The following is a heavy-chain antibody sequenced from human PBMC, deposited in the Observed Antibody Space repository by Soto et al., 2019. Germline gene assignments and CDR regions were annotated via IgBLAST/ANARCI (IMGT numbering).Heavy chain of an antibody. CDR1: GFTFSSYS. CDR3: ARDGIEEIGRVRGVTFDP. D-gene: IGHD3-10*01. V-gene: IGHV3-21*01. CDR2: ISSSSSYI. Sequence: GGSLRLSCAASGFTFSSYSMNWVRQAPGKGLEWVSSISSSSSYIYYADSVKGRFTISRDNAKNSLYLQMNSLRAEDTAVYYCARDGIEEIGRVRGVTFDPWGQGTLVTVSS. J-gene: IGHJ5*02.